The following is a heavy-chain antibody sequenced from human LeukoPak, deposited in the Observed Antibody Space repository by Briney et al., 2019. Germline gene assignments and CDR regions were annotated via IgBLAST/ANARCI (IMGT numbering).Heavy chain of an antibody. CDR1: GGSISSYY. J-gene: IGHJ4*02. CDR3: ARDIASSSWYY. CDR2: IYYSGST. Sequence: SETLSLTCTVSGGSISSYYWSWIRQPPGKGLEWIGYIYYSGSTYYNPSLKSRVTISVDTSKNQFSLKLSSVTAADTAVYYCARDIASSSWYYWGQGTLVTVSS. D-gene: IGHD6-13*01. V-gene: IGHV4-59*12.